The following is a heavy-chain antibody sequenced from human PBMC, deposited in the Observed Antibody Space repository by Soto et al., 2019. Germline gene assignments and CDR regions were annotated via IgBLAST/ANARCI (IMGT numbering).Heavy chain of an antibody. CDR3: AKNPGDYYDSTGYHFDY. Sequence: GGSLRLSCAASEFTFSNYAMSWVRQAPGKGLEWVSAISYGGGTTYYADSVNGRFTISRDNSKNTLYLQMNSLRAEDTAVYYCAKNPGDYYDSTGYHFDYWGQGTLVTVSS. V-gene: IGHV3-23*01. CDR2: ISYGGGTT. CDR1: EFTFSNYA. D-gene: IGHD3-22*01. J-gene: IGHJ4*02.